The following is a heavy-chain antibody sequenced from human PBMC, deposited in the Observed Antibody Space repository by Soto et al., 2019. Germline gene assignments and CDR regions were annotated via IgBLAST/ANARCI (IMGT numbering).Heavy chain of an antibody. CDR2: INHSGST. Sequence: PSETLSLTCAVYGGSFSGYYWSWIRQPPGKGLEWIGEINHSGSTNYNPSLKSRVTISVDTSKNQFSLKLSSVTAADTAVYYCARYHIVVVPAATPKSWWFDSRGQGTLVTVST. CDR3: ARYHIVVVPAATPKSWWFDS. D-gene: IGHD2-2*01. J-gene: IGHJ5*01. CDR1: GGSFSGYY. V-gene: IGHV4-34*01.